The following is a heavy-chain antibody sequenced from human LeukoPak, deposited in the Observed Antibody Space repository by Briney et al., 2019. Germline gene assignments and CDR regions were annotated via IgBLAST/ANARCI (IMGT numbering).Heavy chain of an antibody. D-gene: IGHD2-8*01. Sequence: GGSLRLSCAASGLTVSGNCMNWVRQAPGKGLEWVSAIFTDDTTYYGDSVKGGFSISRDSSKNTLYLQMNSLRAEDTAMYYCARDVPNDADAFLDSWGQGTLVSVSS. CDR2: IFTDDTT. V-gene: IGHV3-53*01. CDR3: ARDVPNDADAFLDS. J-gene: IGHJ4*02. CDR1: GLTVSGNC.